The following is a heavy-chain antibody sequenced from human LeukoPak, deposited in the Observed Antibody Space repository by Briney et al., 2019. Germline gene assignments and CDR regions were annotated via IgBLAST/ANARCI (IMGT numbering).Heavy chain of an antibody. J-gene: IGHJ4*02. D-gene: IGHD3-22*01. CDR2: ISYDGSNK. V-gene: IGHV3-30*18. CDR1: GFTFSSYG. Sequence: GGSLRLSCAASGFTFSSYGMHWVRQAPGKGLEWVAVISYDGSNKYYADSVKGRFTISRDNSKNTLYLQMNSLRAEDTAVYYCAKGSSGYQLAPFDYWGQGTLVTVSS. CDR3: AKGSSGYQLAPFDY.